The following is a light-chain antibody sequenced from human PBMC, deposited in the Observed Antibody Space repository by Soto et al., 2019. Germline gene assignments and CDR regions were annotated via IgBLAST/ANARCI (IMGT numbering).Light chain of an antibody. CDR2: GAS. Sequence: EIVMTQSPATLSVSPGERATLSCRASQSVSSNLAWFQQKPGQAPRLLFYGASTRATGIPARFSGSGSGTDFTLPISSLQSEDFATYYCQQYSNWPRTFGQGTKVEIK. CDR3: QQYSNWPRT. J-gene: IGKJ1*01. CDR1: QSVSSN. V-gene: IGKV3-15*01.